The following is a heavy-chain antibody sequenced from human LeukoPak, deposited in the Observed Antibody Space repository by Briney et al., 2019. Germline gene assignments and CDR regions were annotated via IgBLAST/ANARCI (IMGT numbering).Heavy chain of an antibody. CDR1: GFTFSSYG. D-gene: IGHD3-22*01. V-gene: IGHV3-30*18. CDR3: AKEGYYYDSSGYNYYYGMDV. J-gene: IGHJ6*02. Sequence: GRSLRLSCAASGFTFSSYGMHWVRQAPGKGLEWVAVISYDGSNKYYAGSVKGRFTISRDNSKNTLYLQMNSLRAEDTAVYYCAKEGYYYDSSGYNYYYGMDVWGQGTTVTVSS. CDR2: ISYDGSNK.